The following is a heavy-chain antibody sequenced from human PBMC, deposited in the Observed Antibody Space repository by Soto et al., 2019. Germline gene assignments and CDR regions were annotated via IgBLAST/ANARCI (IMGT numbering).Heavy chain of an antibody. Sequence: ASVKVSCKASGYTFTGYYIHWVREAPGQGLEWMGWINPQTGGTSYGQKFQGRVTLSRDTSINTAYLELSRLRFDDAAVYFCARERYQVISDGMDVWGKGTTVPVSP. CDR3: ARERYQVISDGMDV. V-gene: IGHV1-2*02. J-gene: IGHJ6*04. CDR1: GYTFTGYY. CDR2: INPQTGGT. D-gene: IGHD2-2*01.